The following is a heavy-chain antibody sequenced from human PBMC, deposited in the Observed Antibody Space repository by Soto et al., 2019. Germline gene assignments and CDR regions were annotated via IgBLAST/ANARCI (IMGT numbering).Heavy chain of an antibody. V-gene: IGHV3-23*01. Sequence: EVQLLESGGGLVQPGGSLRLSCAASGFTFSTYAMSWVRQPPGMGLEWVSIVSDGGSDAFYADSVKGRFAISRDNSKNTLYLQINSLTAEDPGLYYRAKPFVNGEVDYWGQGTPVTVSS. CDR3: AKPFVNGEVDY. D-gene: IGHD3-10*01. J-gene: IGHJ4*02. CDR2: VSDGGSDA. CDR1: GFTFSTYA.